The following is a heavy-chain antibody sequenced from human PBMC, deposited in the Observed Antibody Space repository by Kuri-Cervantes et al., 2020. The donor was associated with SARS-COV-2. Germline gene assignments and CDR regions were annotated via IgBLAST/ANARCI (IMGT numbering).Heavy chain of an antibody. CDR1: GFTFSSSS. Sequence: GGSLRLSCAASGFTFSSSSINWVRQAPGKGLEWVPYISSGSNSIYYADSVKGRFTISRDNSKNSLYLQMNSLRVEDTAVYYCARERGVIPAGLGWFDPWVQGTLVTVSS. CDR3: ARERGVIPAGLGWFDP. D-gene: IGHD2-2*01. V-gene: IGHV3-48*01. J-gene: IGHJ5*02. CDR2: ISSGSNSI.